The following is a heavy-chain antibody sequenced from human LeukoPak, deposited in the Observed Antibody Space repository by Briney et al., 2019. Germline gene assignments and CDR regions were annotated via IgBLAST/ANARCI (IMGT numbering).Heavy chain of an antibody. Sequence: TGGSLRLSCAASGFIFSSYEMSWVRQAPGKGLEWVSYISSSGRTMYYADSVKGRFTVSRDNAKNSLYLQMNSLTTEDTALYHCAKDYGSGSYFDYWGQGTLVTVSS. V-gene: IGHV3-48*03. D-gene: IGHD3-10*01. CDR2: ISSSGRTM. J-gene: IGHJ4*02. CDR3: AKDYGSGSYFDY. CDR1: GFIFSSYE.